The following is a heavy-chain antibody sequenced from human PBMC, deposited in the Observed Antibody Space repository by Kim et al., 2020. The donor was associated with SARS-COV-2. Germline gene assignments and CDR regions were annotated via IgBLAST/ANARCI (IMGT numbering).Heavy chain of an antibody. Sequence: GGSLRLSCAASGFTFSDYYMSWIRQAPGKGLEWVSYISSSSYTNYADSVKGRFTISRDNAKNSLYLQMNSLRAEDTAVYYCARSSAAGPTTYFDYWGQGTLVTVSS. CDR1: GFTFSDYY. V-gene: IGHV3-11*03. CDR3: ARSSAAGPTTYFDY. CDR2: ISSSSYT. D-gene: IGHD6-13*01. J-gene: IGHJ4*02.